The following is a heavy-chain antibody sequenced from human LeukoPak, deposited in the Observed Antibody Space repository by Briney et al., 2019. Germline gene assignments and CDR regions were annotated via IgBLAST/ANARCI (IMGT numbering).Heavy chain of an antibody. CDR2: IKSKTDGGTT. Sequence: GGSLRLSCAASGFTFSNAWMSWVRQAPGKGLEWVGRIKSKTDGGTTDYAAPVKGRFTISRDDSKNTLYLQMNSLKTEDTAVYYCHPDYYYDSMRGGFDYWGQGTLVTVSS. CDR1: GFTFSNAW. J-gene: IGHJ4*02. D-gene: IGHD3-22*01. CDR3: HPDYYYDSMRGGFDY. V-gene: IGHV3-15*01.